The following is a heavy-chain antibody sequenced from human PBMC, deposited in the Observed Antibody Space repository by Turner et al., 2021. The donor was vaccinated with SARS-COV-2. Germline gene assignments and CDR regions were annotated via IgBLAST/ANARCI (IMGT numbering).Heavy chain of an antibody. D-gene: IGHD5-18*01. Sequence: QLQLQESGPGLVKPSETLSLTCTVSGGSISSSSYSWGWIRQPPGKGLEWIGNICYSGSDYYNPTLKSRVTISVDPSKNQFYLKLTSVTAADTAVYYCARLMDTAMDYYGTDVWGQGTTVTVSS. CDR2: ICYSGSD. CDR3: ARLMDTAMDYYGTDV. V-gene: IGHV4-39*01. CDR1: GGSISSSSYS. J-gene: IGHJ6*02.